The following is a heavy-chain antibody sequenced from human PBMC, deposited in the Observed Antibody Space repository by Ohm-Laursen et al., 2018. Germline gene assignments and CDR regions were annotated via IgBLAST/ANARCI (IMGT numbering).Heavy chain of an antibody. D-gene: IGHD3-10*01. CDR1: GYTFRGYY. V-gene: IGHV1-2*02. CDR3: AGDEPVTMVRGASDF. J-gene: IGHJ4*02. CDR2: INPKTGGT. Sequence: ASVKVSCKASGYTFRGYYLHWLRQVPGQGLEWMGWINPKTGGTDYAPKVQGRFTLTIDTSISTGFMELSRLTSDDTAVYFCAGDEPVTMVRGASDFWGQGTLVTVSS.